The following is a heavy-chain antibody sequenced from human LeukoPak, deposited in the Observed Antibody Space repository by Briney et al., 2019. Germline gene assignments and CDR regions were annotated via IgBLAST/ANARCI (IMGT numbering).Heavy chain of an antibody. CDR3: ATGYIVATILKI. V-gene: IGHV1-24*01. CDR2: FDPEDGET. Sequence: ASVKVSCKVSGYTLTELSMHWVRQAPGKGLEWMGGFDPEDGETIYAQKFQGRVTMTEDTSTDTAYIELSSLRSEDTAVYYCATGYIVATILKIWGQGTLVTVSS. J-gene: IGHJ4*02. CDR1: GYTLTELS. D-gene: IGHD5-12*01.